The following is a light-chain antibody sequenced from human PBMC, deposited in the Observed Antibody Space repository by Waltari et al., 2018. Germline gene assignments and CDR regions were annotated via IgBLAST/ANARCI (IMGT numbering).Light chain of an antibody. Sequence: QSALTQPASVSGSPGQSITISCTGTSSDVGSYNFVSWYQQHPGKAPKLIISEVTKRPSGVSNRFSGSKSGNTASLTISGLQADDEVDYYCCSFASRIGVFGGGTKVTVL. J-gene: IGLJ2*01. CDR3: CSFASRIGV. CDR2: EVT. V-gene: IGLV2-23*02. CDR1: SSDVGSYNF.